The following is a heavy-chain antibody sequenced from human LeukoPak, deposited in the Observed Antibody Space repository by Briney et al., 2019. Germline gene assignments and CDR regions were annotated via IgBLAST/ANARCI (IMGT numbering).Heavy chain of an antibody. CDR3: ARGKGSSLLYGMDV. CDR1: GGSISSYY. D-gene: IGHD1-26*01. V-gene: IGHV4-59*12. J-gene: IGHJ6*02. Sequence: NTSETLSLTCTVSGGSISSYYRSWIRQPPGKGLEWIGYIYYSGSTNYNPSLKSRVTISVDTSKNQFSLKLSSVTAADTAVYYCARGKGSSLLYGMDVWGQGTTVTVSS. CDR2: IYYSGST.